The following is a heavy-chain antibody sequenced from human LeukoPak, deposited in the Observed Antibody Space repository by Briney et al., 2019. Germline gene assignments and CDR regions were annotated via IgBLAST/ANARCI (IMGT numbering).Heavy chain of an antibody. D-gene: IGHD4-17*01. Sequence: PSETLSLTCAVSGYSIRSGYYWGWIRQPPGKGLEWIGSIYHSGSTYYNPSLKSRVTISVDTSKNQFSLKLSSVTAADTAVYYCARGGYGDFIFDYWGQGTLVTVSS. J-gene: IGHJ4*02. V-gene: IGHV4-38-2*01. CDR2: IYHSGST. CDR3: ARGGYGDFIFDY. CDR1: GYSIRSGYY.